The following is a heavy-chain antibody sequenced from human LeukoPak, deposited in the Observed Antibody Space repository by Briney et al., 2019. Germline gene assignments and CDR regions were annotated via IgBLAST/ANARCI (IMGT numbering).Heavy chain of an antibody. CDR1: GGFIDSAGYY. D-gene: IGHD5-18*01. Sequence: SQTLSLTCIVSGGFIDSAGYYYTWIRQLPVKGLEWIGYIYYSGRSSYNPSLKSRVTISVDTSKNQFSLNLSSVTAADTAVYYCARVGTASRLNWFDPWGQGTLVTVSS. J-gene: IGHJ5*02. V-gene: IGHV4-31*03. CDR3: ARVGTASRLNWFDP. CDR2: IYYSGRS.